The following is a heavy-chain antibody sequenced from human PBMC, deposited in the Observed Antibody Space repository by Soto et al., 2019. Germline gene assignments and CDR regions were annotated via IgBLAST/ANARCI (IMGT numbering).Heavy chain of an antibody. CDR1: GGSISSGGYY. D-gene: IGHD2-2*01. Sequence: QVQLQESGPGLVKPSQTQSLTCTVSGGSISSGGYYWSWIRQHPGKGLEWIGYIYYGGSTYYNPSLKSRVTLSVDTSKNQFSLKLSSVTAADTAVYYCATRRAPTYFDIWGQGTMVTVSS. CDR3: ATRRAPTYFDI. V-gene: IGHV4-31*03. CDR2: IYYGGST. J-gene: IGHJ3*02.